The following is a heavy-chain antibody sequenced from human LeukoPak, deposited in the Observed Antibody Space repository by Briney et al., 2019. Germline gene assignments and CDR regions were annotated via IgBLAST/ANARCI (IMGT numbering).Heavy chain of an antibody. J-gene: IGHJ4*02. V-gene: IGHV1-24*01. CDR2: VDTEDGER. D-gene: IGHD2-2*01. Sequence: ASVKVSCKGSGYTLTELSMYWGRQAQGKGKEWKGGVDTEDGERIYEKKFQGRGTITEEKTTDKAYMEKRSLRAEDAAVCYCELQSNRAYCISTSCQNFDYWGQGTLVTVSS. CDR3: ELQSNRAYCISTSCQNFDY. CDR1: GYTLTELS.